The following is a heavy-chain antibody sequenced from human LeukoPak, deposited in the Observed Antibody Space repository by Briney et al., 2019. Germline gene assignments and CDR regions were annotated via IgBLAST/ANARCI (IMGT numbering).Heavy chain of an antibody. D-gene: IGHD2-15*01. V-gene: IGHV3-30*02. J-gene: IGHJ4*02. CDR1: GFTFSSYG. CDR2: IRYDGSNK. CDR3: AKTLVVRAYFDY. Sequence: GRSLRLSCAASGFTFSSYGMHWVRQAPGKGLEWVAFIRYDGSNKYYADSVKGRFTISRDNSKNTLYLQMNSLRAEDTAVYYCAKTLVVRAYFDYWGQGTLVTVSS.